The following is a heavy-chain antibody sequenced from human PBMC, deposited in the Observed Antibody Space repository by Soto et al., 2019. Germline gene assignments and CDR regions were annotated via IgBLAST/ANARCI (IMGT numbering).Heavy chain of an antibody. V-gene: IGHV1-46*01. D-gene: IGHD4-17*01. CDR1: GYTFTSYY. CDR2: INPSGGST. CDR3: ARDSEHGDYYYGMDV. Sequence: ASVKVSCEASGYTFTSYYMHWVRQAPGQGLEWMGIINPSGGSTSYAQKFQGRVTMTRDTSTSTVYMGLSSLRSEDTAVYYCARDSEHGDYYYGMDVWGQGTTVTVSS. J-gene: IGHJ6*02.